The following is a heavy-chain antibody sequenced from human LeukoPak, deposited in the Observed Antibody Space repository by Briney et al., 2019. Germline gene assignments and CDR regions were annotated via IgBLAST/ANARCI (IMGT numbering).Heavy chain of an antibody. D-gene: IGHD1-26*01. CDR1: GRSISSYY. CDR3: ARASSGSYLNWFDP. CDR2: IYYSGST. Sequence: SETLSLTCTVSGRSISSYYWSWLRQPPGKGLEWIGYIYYSGSTNYNPSLKSRVTISVDTSKNQFSLELSSVTAADTAVYYCARASSGSYLNWFDPWGQGTLVTVSS. V-gene: IGHV4-59*08. J-gene: IGHJ5*02.